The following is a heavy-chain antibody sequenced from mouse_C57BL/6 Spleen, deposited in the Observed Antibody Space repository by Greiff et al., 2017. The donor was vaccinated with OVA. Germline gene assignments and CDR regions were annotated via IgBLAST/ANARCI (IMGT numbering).Heavy chain of an antibody. CDR3: ARGDSSSRYSAMDY. J-gene: IGHJ4*01. CDR1: GYTFTSYT. D-gene: IGHD3-2*02. Sequence: VQLQQSGAELVRPGASVKMSCKASGYTFTSYTMHWVKQRPGQGLEWIGYINPSCGYTKYNQKFKDKATLTADKSSSTAYMQLSSLASYDSAVCDCARGDSSSRYSAMDYWGQGTSVTVSS. V-gene: IGHV1-4*01. CDR2: INPSCGYT.